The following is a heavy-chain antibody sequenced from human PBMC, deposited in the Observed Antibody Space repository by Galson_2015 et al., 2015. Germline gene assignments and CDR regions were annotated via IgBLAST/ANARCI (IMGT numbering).Heavy chain of an antibody. Sequence: ETLSLTCTVSGGSISSYYWSWTRQPPGRGLEWIGSINYSGSTNFNPSLKSRVTITEDTSKNQFSLKLSSVTAADTAVYYCASGANWPDYWGQGTLVTVSS. J-gene: IGHJ4*02. D-gene: IGHD4/OR15-4a*01. CDR3: ASGANWPDY. V-gene: IGHV4-59*01. CDR1: GGSISSYY. CDR2: INYSGST.